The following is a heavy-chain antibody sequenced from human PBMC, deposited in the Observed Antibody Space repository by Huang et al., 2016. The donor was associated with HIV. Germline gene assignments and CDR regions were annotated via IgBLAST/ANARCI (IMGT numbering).Heavy chain of an antibody. CDR1: GGSISSGGYY. CDR3: ARDTDGGRTFDI. CDR2: IYYSGST. J-gene: IGHJ3*02. V-gene: IGHV4-30-4*08. D-gene: IGHD2-2*02. Sequence: QVQLQESGPGLVKPSQTLSLTCTVSGGSISSGGYYWSWIRQPPGKGREWIGYIYYSGSTSYNPALKSRVTISVDTSKNQFSLKLSSVTAADTAVHYCARDTDGGRTFDIWGQGTMVTVSS.